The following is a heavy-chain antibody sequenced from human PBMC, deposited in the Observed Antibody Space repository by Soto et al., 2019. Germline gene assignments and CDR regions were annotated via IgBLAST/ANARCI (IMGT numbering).Heavy chain of an antibody. D-gene: IGHD3-10*01. J-gene: IGHJ6*02. CDR3: ARGRAGGLYYYGMDV. V-gene: IGHV1-18*01. Sequence: ASVKVSCKASGYTFTSYGISWVRQAPGQGLEWMGWISAYNGNTNYAQKLQGRVTMTTDTSTSTAYMELRSLRSDDTAVYYCARGRAGGLYYYGMDVWGQGTTVTVSS. CDR2: ISAYNGNT. CDR1: GYTFTSYG.